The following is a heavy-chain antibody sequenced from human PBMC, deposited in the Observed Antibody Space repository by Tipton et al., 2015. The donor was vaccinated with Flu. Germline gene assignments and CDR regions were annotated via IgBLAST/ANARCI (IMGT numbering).Heavy chain of an antibody. CDR2: IYPSGTT. J-gene: IGHJ4*02. V-gene: IGHV4-39*02. CDR1: SGSIRSTNYF. Sequence: GLVKPSETLSLTCTVSSGSIRSTNYFCAWIRQPPGKRLELIGSIYPSGTTYYNPSLKSRVTISVDTSKSQFSLMLRSVTAADTAVYYCAREFSEYYFDYWGQGTQVTVSA. CDR3: AREFSEYYFDY.